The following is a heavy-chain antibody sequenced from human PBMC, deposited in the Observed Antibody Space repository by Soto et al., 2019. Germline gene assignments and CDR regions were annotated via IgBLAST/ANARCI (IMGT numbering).Heavy chain of an antibody. CDR1: GFTVSSNY. J-gene: IGHJ6*03. Sequence: EVQLVESGGGLVQPGGSLRLSCAASGFTVSSNYMSWVRQAPGKGLEWVSVIYSGGSTYYADSVKGRFTISRHNSKNTLYLQMNSLRAEDTAVYYCARSPMPYSRNPSYYYYMDVWGKGTTVTVSS. CDR2: IYSGGST. V-gene: IGHV3-53*04. CDR3: ARSPMPYSRNPSYYYYMDV. D-gene: IGHD6-13*01.